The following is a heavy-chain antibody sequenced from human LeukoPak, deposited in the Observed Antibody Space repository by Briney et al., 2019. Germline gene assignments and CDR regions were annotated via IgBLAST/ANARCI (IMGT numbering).Heavy chain of an antibody. CDR1: GGTFSSYA. CDR3: ARVGVYYYDSSGYYRGYYFDY. D-gene: IGHD3-22*01. CDR2: IIPIFGTA. J-gene: IGHJ4*02. Sequence: ASVKVSCTASGGTFSSYAISWVRQAPGQGLEWMGGIIPIFGTANYAQKFQGRVTITADKSASTAYMELSSLRSEDTAVYYCARVGVYYYDSSGYYRGYYFDYWGQGTLVTVSS. V-gene: IGHV1-69*06.